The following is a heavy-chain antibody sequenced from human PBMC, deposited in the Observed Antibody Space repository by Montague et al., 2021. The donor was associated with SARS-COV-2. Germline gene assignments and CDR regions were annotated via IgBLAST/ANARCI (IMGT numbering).Heavy chain of an antibody. CDR2: IYYSGST. CDR1: GGSISSSSYY. Sequence: SETLSLTRTVSGGSISSSSYYWGWIRQPPEEGLEWIGSIYYSGSTYYNPSLKSRVTISVDTSKNQFSLKLSSVTAADTAVYYCARESGSGSYLVYWGQGTLVTVSS. J-gene: IGHJ4*02. V-gene: IGHV4-39*01. D-gene: IGHD3-10*01. CDR3: ARESGSGSYLVY.